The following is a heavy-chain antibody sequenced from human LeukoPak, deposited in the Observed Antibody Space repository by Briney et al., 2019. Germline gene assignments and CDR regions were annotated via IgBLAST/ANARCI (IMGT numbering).Heavy chain of an antibody. Sequence: GGSLRLSCAASGFTFSSYAMHWVRQAPGKGLEWVAVISYDGSNKYYADSVKGRFTISRDNSKNTLYLQMNSLRAGDTAVYYCARGHSALGYCSGGSCYEDWFDPWGQGTLVTVSS. J-gene: IGHJ5*02. CDR2: ISYDGSNK. CDR3: ARGHSALGYCSGGSCYEDWFDP. D-gene: IGHD2-15*01. V-gene: IGHV3-30-3*01. CDR1: GFTFSSYA.